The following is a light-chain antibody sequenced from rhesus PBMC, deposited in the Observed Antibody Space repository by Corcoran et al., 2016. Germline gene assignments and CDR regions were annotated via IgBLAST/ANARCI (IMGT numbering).Light chain of an antibody. CDR2: AAS. V-gene: IGKV1-74*01. Sequence: DIQMTQSPSSLSASVGDRVTITCRACENVNNYLHWYQQKPGKAPKLLIYAASTLQRGVPSRFSGSGSGTDYTFTISSLKPEDVATYYCQHSYGTPLTFSGGTKVEIK. J-gene: IGKJ4*01. CDR3: QHSYGTPLT. CDR1: ENVNNY.